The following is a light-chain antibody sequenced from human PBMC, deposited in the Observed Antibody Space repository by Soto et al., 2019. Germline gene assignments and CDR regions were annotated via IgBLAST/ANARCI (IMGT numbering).Light chain of an antibody. Sequence: EIVMTQSPATLSVPPGERVTLSCRASQSVNSNLVWYQQKPGRGPRLLIYDASTRATGIPARFSGSGSGTEFTLTISSLQSEDFAVYYCQQYNNWLRWTFGQGTKVEVK. CDR1: QSVNSN. V-gene: IGKV3-15*01. CDR3: QQYNNWLRWT. J-gene: IGKJ1*01. CDR2: DAS.